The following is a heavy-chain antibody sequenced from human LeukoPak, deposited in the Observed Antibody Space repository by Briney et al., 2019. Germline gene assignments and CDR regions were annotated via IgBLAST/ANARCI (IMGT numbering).Heavy chain of an antibody. V-gene: IGHV2-5*02. CDR1: GFSLSTSGVG. Sequence: SGPTLVKPTQTLTLTCTFSGFSLSTSGVGVGWIRQPQGKALERLALIYWDDDKRYSPSLKSRLTITKDTSKNQVVLTMTNMDPVDTATYYCAHTHGGPEQLWPDYYYYGMDVWGQGTTVTVSS. CDR2: IYWDDDK. CDR3: AHTHGGPEQLWPDYYYYGMDV. D-gene: IGHD5-18*01. J-gene: IGHJ6*02.